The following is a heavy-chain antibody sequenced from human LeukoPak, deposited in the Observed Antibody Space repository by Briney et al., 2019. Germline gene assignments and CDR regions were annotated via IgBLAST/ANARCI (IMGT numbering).Heavy chain of an antibody. D-gene: IGHD4-11*01. CDR2: IIPILGIA. V-gene: IGHV1-69*04. Sequence: SVKVSCKASGGTFSSYAISWVRQAPGQGLEWMGRIIPILGIANYAQKFQGRVTITADKSTSTAYMELSSPRSEDTAVYYCATSTVTQNYYYYGMDVWGQGTTVTVSS. CDR1: GGTFSSYA. J-gene: IGHJ6*02. CDR3: ATSTVTQNYYYYGMDV.